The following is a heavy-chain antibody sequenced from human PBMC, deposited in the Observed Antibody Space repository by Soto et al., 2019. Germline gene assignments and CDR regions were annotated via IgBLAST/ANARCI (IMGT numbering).Heavy chain of an antibody. CDR3: TTAVEQQLVPFYYYYGMDV. CDR1: GFTFSNAW. V-gene: IGHV3-15*01. D-gene: IGHD6-13*01. J-gene: IGHJ6*02. Sequence: PGGSLRLSCAASGFTFSNAWMSWVRQAPGKGLEWVGRIKSKTDGGTTDYAAPVKGRFTISRDDSKNTLYLQMNSLKTEDTAVYYCTTAVEQQLVPFYYYYGMDVWGQGTTVTV. CDR2: IKSKTDGGTT.